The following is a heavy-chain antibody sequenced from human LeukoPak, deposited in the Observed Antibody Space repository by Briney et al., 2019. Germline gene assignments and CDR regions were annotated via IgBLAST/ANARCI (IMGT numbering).Heavy chain of an antibody. CDR2: ISGSGGST. V-gene: IGHV3-23*01. D-gene: IGHD2-2*01. CDR3: AKGKRYCSSTSCPVLMDV. J-gene: IGHJ6*04. CDR1: GFTFSSYA. Sequence: GGSLRLSCAASGFTFSSYAMSWVRQAPGKGLEWVSAISGSGGSTYYADSVKGRFTISRDNSKNTLYLQMNSLRAEDTAVYYCAKGKRYCSSTSCPVLMDVWGKGTTVTVSS.